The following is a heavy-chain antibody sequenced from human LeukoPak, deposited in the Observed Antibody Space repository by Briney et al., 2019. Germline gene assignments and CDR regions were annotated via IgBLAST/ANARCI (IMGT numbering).Heavy chain of an antibody. J-gene: IGHJ4*02. V-gene: IGHV1-8*02. D-gene: IGHD5-18*01. CDR3: ARDVNTAMVWSFDY. Sequence: ASVTVSCKASGGTFSSYAISWVRQAPGQGLEWMGWMNPNSGNTGYAQKFQGRVTMTRNTSISTAYMELSSLRSEDTAVYYCARDVNTAMVWSFDYWGQGTLVTVSS. CDR2: MNPNSGNT. CDR1: GGTFSSYA.